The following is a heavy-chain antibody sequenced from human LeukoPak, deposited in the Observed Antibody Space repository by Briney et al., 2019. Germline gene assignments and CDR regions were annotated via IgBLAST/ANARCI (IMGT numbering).Heavy chain of an antibody. D-gene: IGHD1-26*01. V-gene: IGHV3-33*01. J-gene: IGHJ5*02. CDR1: GFTFSSYG. CDR3: ARDRRDSGSYYGWFGR. Sequence: GRSLRPSCAASGFTFSSYGMHCVRQAPGNGLEWVAVIWYDGSNKYYGDTVKGRFTMSRDNSKNRLYLQINSLRAEDTAVYYCARDRRDSGSYYGWFGRWGQGTLVTVAS. CDR2: IWYDGSNK.